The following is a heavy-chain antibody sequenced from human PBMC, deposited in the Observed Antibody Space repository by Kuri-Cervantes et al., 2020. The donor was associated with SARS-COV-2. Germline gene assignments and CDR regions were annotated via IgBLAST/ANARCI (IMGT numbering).Heavy chain of an antibody. Sequence: SCAVYGGSFSGYYWSWIRQPPGKGLEWIGEINHSGSTNYNPSLKSRVTISVDTSKNQFSLKLSSVTAADTAVYYCARGGYDSSGYYYGLGFDYWGQGTLVTVSS. V-gene: IGHV4-34*01. CDR3: ARGGYDSSGYYYGLGFDY. CDR1: GGSFSGYY. J-gene: IGHJ4*02. CDR2: INHSGST. D-gene: IGHD3-22*01.